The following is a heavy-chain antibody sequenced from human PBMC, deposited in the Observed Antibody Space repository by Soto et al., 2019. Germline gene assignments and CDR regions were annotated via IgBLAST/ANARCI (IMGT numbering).Heavy chain of an antibody. D-gene: IGHD1-26*01. Sequence: QVQLQESGPGLVKPSETLSLTCTVSGGSISSDYWSWIRQPPGKGLEWIGYVYYSGSTNYNPSLKIRVTISVDPSKNQFSLKLSSVTAADTAVYYCPRLSKVYCTYVSTQGTTVIVSS. CDR2: VYYSGST. V-gene: IGHV4-59*08. J-gene: IGHJ6*02. CDR1: GGSISSDY. CDR3: PRLSKVYCTYV.